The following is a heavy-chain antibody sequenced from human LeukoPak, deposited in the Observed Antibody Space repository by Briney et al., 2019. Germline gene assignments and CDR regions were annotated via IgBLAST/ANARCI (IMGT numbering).Heavy chain of an antibody. D-gene: IGHD6-19*01. Sequence: ASVKVSCKASGYTFTGYYMHWVRQAPGQGLEWMGWINPNSGGTNYAQKFQGRVTMTRDTSISTAYMELSRLRSDDTAVYYCARDPIAVAGTKDDYWGQGTLVTVS. V-gene: IGHV1-2*02. CDR3: ARDPIAVAGTKDDY. J-gene: IGHJ4*02. CDR2: INPNSGGT. CDR1: GYTFTGYY.